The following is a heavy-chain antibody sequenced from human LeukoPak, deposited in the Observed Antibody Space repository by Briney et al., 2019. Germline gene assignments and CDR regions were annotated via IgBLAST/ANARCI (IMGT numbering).Heavy chain of an antibody. CDR1: GFTFSNYW. CDR3: ARDASGQTPYDAFDM. J-gene: IGHJ3*02. Sequence: PGGSLRLSCAASGFTFSNYWMSWVRQAPGKGLEWVANIKQDGSEKYYVDSVKGRFTISRDNAKNSLYLQMNSLRAEDTAVYYCARDASGQTPYDAFDMWGQGTMVTVSS. V-gene: IGHV3-7*01. CDR2: IKQDGSEK.